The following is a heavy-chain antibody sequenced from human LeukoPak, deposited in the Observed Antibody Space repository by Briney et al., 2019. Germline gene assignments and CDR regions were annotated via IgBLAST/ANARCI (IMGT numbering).Heavy chain of an antibody. CDR1: GFTFSSYA. CDR3: AEVSHGYYDSSGYYPDY. D-gene: IGHD3-22*01. J-gene: IGHJ4*02. V-gene: IGHV3-23*01. CDR2: ISGSGGST. Sequence: GGSLRLSCAASGFTFSSYAMSWVRQAPGKGLEWVSAISGSGGSTYYADSVKGRFTISRDNSKNTLYLQMNSLRAEDTAVYYCAEVSHGYYDSSGYYPDYWGQGALVTVSS.